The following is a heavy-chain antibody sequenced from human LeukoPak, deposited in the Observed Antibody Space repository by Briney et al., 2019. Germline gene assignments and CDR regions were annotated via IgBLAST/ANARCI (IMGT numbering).Heavy chain of an antibody. D-gene: IGHD2-15*01. CDR3: AKVGGLDPDY. Sequence: RQAPGXXXXWVSAISGSGGSTYYADSVKGRFTISRDNSKNTLYLQMNSLRAEDTAVYYCAKVGGLDPDYWGQGTLVTVSS. J-gene: IGHJ4*02. V-gene: IGHV3-23*01. CDR2: ISGSGGST.